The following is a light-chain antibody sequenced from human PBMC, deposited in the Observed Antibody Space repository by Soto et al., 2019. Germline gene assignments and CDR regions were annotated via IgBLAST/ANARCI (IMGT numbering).Light chain of an antibody. J-gene: IGKJ1*01. Sequence: EIVLTQSPATLSLSPGERATLSCRASQSVNIYLVWFQQKPGQAPRLLMYGASSRATGIPDRFSGSGSGTDFTLTISSLEPEDFAVYYCQQCDRSPWTFGQGTK. CDR3: QQCDRSPWT. CDR1: QSVNIY. CDR2: GAS. V-gene: IGKV3-20*01.